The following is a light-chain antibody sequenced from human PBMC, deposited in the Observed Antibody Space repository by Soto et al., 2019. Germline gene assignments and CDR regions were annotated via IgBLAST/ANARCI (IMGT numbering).Light chain of an antibody. CDR3: QQYNNWPWT. V-gene: IGKV3-15*01. J-gene: IGKJ1*01. CDR1: QSVSSN. Sequence: EIMMTQSPATLSVSPGDRATLSCRASQSVSSNLAWYQQNPGQAPRLLIYGASTGATGIPARFSGSGSGTEVTLTISSLQSEDFAVYYCQQYNNWPWTFGQGTKVEIK. CDR2: GAS.